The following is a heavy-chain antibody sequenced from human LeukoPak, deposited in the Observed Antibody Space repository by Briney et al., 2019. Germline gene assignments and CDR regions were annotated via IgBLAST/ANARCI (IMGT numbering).Heavy chain of an antibody. Sequence: PSATLSLTCGVYGGSFSDYYWSWIRQHPGEGLEWIGEINHSGSTDYNPSLKSRVTISLDTSMNQFSLNLSSVTAADTAVYYCAAPSSYCGDDCLDYWGQGTLVTVSS. J-gene: IGHJ4*02. CDR3: AAPSSYCGDDCLDY. CDR2: INHSGST. CDR1: GGSFSDYY. D-gene: IGHD2-21*02. V-gene: IGHV4-34*01.